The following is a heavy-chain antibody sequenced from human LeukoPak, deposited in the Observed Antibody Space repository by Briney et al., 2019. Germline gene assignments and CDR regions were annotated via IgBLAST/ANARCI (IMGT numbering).Heavy chain of an antibody. D-gene: IGHD4-17*01. CDR1: GYTFTSYY. Sequence: GASVKVSCKAPGYTFTSYYMHWVRQAPGQGLEWMGLINPSGGSTSYAQKFQGRVTMTRDTSTSTVYMELSSLRSEDTAVYYCARDPYGDYKWTHFDYWGQGTLVTVSS. V-gene: IGHV1-46*01. J-gene: IGHJ4*02. CDR2: INPSGGST. CDR3: ARDPYGDYKWTHFDY.